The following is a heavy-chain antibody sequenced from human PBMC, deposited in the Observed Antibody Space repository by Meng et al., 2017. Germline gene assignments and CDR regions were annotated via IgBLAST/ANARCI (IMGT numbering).Heavy chain of an antibody. CDR1: GGSISSSSYY. Sequence: SETLSLTCTVSGGSISSSSYYGGWIRQPPGKGLEWIGSIYYSGSTYYNPSLKSRVTISVDTSKNQFSLKLSSVTAADAAVYYCARGNLPEDSDWGQGTLVTVSS. CDR2: IYYSGST. CDR3: ARGNLPEDSD. V-gene: IGHV4-39*07. J-gene: IGHJ4*02. D-gene: IGHD1-26*01.